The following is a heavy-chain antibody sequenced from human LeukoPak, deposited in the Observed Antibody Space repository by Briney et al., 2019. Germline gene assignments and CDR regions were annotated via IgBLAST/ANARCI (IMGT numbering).Heavy chain of an antibody. D-gene: IGHD6-19*01. CDR3: ARDPGVRWLVGFDY. CDR1: GFTFSSYG. Sequence: GGSLRLSCAASGFTFSSYGMHWARQAPGKGLEWVAVIWYDGSNKYYADSVKGRFTISRDNSKNTLYLQMDSLRAEDTAVYYCARDPGVRWLVGFDYWGQGTLVTVSS. CDR2: IWYDGSNK. V-gene: IGHV3-33*01. J-gene: IGHJ4*02.